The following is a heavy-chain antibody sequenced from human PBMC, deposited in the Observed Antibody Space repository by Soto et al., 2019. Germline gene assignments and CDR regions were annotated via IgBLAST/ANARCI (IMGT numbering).Heavy chain of an antibody. J-gene: IGHJ5*02. V-gene: IGHV1-3*05. CDR2: INAGNGNT. CDR3: ASADGVGFVGP. D-gene: IGHD2-2*01. CDR1: GYTFTSYA. Sequence: QVQLVQSGAEEKKPGASVKVSCKASGYTFTSYAMHWVRQAPGQRLEWMGWINAGNGNTKYSQKFQGGVTITRDTSASIAYMELSSLISEDTAVYYCASADGVGFVGPWGQGTLVTVSS.